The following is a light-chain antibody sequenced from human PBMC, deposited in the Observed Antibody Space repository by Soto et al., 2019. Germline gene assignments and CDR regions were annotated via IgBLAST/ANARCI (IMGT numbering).Light chain of an antibody. Sequence: EIVLTQSPATLSLSPGERATLSCRASQSVSNFFVWYQQKRGQAPRLLIYDASKRATGIPARFSGSGSGTDFPLTISSLEPEDFAVYYCQQRLNWPLTFGGGTTVEIK. J-gene: IGKJ4*01. CDR1: QSVSNF. CDR3: QQRLNWPLT. V-gene: IGKV3-11*01. CDR2: DAS.